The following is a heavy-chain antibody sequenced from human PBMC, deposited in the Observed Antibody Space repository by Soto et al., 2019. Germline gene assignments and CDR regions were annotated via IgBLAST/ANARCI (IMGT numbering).Heavy chain of an antibody. CDR3: VSEGKPHKRGCRICGAYDY. Sequence: EVQLVESGGGLVQPGGSQRLSCVASGFTFTDYWMSWVRQAPGKGLEWVANIKADGGERYYVDSLKGRFTISRDSAKNSNSLQMMSLRVEDTGVYDCVSEGKPHKRGCRICGAYDYWGPGTLVTVSS. J-gene: IGHJ4*02. CDR2: IKADGGER. D-gene: IGHD2-15*01. V-gene: IGHV3-7*01. CDR1: GFTFTDYW.